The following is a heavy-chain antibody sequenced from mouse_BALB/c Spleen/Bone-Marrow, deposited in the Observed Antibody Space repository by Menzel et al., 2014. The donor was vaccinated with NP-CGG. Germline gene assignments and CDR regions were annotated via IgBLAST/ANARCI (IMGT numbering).Heavy chain of an antibody. CDR2: ILPGSDNT. J-gene: IGHJ2*01. CDR3: ARGNPFDF. V-gene: IGHV1-9*01. CDR1: GYTFSNYW. Sequence: QVQLQQPGGELMMPGASVKISCKATGYTFSNYWIQWVKQRPGHGPEWIGEILPGSDNTNYNEKFKGKATFTADTSSNTAYMQLSSLTSEDSAVYYCARGNPFDFWGQGTTLTVSS.